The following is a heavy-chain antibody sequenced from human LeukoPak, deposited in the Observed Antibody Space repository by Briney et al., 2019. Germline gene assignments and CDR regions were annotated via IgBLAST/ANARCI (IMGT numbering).Heavy chain of an antibody. CDR3: ARNGGSGTYYDGSFDY. V-gene: IGHV4-4*07. CDR1: GGSISSYY. J-gene: IGHJ4*02. CDR2: IYTSGST. Sequence: SETLSLTCTVSGGSISSYYWSWIRQSAGKGLEWIGRIYTSGSTNYNPSLKSRVTMSVDTSKNQLSLKLSSVTAADTAVYYCARNGGSGTYYDGSFDYWGQGTLVTVSS. D-gene: IGHD1-26*01.